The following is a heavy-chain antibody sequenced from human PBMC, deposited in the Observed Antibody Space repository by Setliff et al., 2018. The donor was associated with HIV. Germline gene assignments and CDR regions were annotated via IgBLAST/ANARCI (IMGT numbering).Heavy chain of an antibody. J-gene: IGHJ4*02. CDR2: IYWDDDK. V-gene: IGHV2-5*02. Sequence: SGPTLVNPTQTLTLTCAFSGFSLTTSAVGVGWIRQPPGKALELLALIYWDDDKRYRSSLKSRLTITKDTSKNQVVLTMTNMDPVDTATYYCAHSLYCSSSNCSGLLFDYWGQGTLVTVSS. CDR1: GFSLTTSAVG. CDR3: AHSLYCSSSNCSGLLFDY. D-gene: IGHD2-2*01.